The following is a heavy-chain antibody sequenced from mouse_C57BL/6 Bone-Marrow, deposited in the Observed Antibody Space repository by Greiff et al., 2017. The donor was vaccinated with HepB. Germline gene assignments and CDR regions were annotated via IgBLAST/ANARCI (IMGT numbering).Heavy chain of an antibody. V-gene: IGHV5-16*01. D-gene: IGHD2-5*01. J-gene: IGHJ1*03. CDR2: INYDGSST. CDR1: GFTFSDYY. CDR3: AREDYYSNYWYFDV. Sequence: DVKLVESEGGLVQPGSSMKLSCTASGFTFSDYYMAWVRQVPEKGLEWVANINYDGSSTYYLDSLKSRFIISRDNAKNILYLQMSSLKSEDTATYYCAREDYYSNYWYFDVWGTGTTVTVSS.